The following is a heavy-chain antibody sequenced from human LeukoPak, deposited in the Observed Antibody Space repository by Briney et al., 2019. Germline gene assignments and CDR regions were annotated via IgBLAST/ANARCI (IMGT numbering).Heavy chain of an antibody. Sequence: ASVKVSCKASGYTFTDYPMNWVRQAPGQGLEWMGWINTDTGNPTYAQGFTGHYVFSLDTSVSTAYLQIISLKAEDTTVYYCARAGLTGSKVAFDVWGQGTMVTVSS. J-gene: IGHJ3*01. CDR2: INTDTGNP. CDR3: ARAGLTGSKVAFDV. V-gene: IGHV7-4-1*02. D-gene: IGHD1-20*01. CDR1: GYTFTDYP.